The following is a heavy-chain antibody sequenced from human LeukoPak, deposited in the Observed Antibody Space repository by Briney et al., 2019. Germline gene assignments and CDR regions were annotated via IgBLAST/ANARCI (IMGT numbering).Heavy chain of an antibody. J-gene: IGHJ4*02. Sequence: GGSLRLSCAASGFTFDDYGMSWVRQAPGKGLEWVSAISGSGGSTYYADSVKGRFTISRDNSKNTLYLQMNSLRAEDTAVYYCAKETYSSGVFDYWGQGTLVTVSS. D-gene: IGHD6-19*01. CDR1: GFTFDDYG. CDR2: ISGSGGST. V-gene: IGHV3-23*01. CDR3: AKETYSSGVFDY.